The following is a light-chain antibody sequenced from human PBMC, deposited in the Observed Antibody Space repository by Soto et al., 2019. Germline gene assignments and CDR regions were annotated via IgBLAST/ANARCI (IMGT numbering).Light chain of an antibody. J-gene: IGLJ2*01. CDR1: SSDVGDFNY. CDR3: CSYAGSYTLV. CDR2: DVS. Sequence: QSALTQPRSVSGSPGQSVTISCTGTSSDVGDFNYVSWYQNHPGKGPRLMIYDVSKRPSGVPDRFSGSKSGNTASLPISGPQAEYEAYYYCCSYAGSYTLVFGRGTKLIVL. V-gene: IGLV2-11*01.